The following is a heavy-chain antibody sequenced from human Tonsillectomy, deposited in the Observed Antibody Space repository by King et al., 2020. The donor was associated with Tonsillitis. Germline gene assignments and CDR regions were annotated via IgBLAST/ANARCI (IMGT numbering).Heavy chain of an antibody. CDR1: GFTFSSYA. CDR3: ARGAPTLRFLEWLPPFDY. Sequence: VQLVESGGGVVQPGRSLRLSCAASGFTFSSYAMHWVRQAPGKGLEWVAVISYDGSNKYYPDSVKGRFTISRDNSKNTLDLQMNSLRAEDTAVYYCARGAPTLRFLEWLPPFDYWGQGTLVTVSS. D-gene: IGHD3-3*01. V-gene: IGHV3-30*04. J-gene: IGHJ4*02. CDR2: ISYDGSNK.